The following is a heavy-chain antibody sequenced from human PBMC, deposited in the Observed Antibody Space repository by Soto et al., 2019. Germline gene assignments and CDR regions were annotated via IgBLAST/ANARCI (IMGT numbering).Heavy chain of an antibody. CDR3: ARAPRGWDNILFFDY. V-gene: IGHV3-49*03. CDR1: GFTFGDFA. Sequence: PGGPLRLSCTPSGFTFGDFAMSWFRQAPGKGLEWVGFIKSKTYGGTTEYAASVKGRFTISRDDSKSIAYLQMNSLETEDTAVFYCARAPRGWDNILFFDYWGQGALVTVSS. D-gene: IGHD3-10*01. J-gene: IGHJ4*02. CDR2: IKSKTYGGTT.